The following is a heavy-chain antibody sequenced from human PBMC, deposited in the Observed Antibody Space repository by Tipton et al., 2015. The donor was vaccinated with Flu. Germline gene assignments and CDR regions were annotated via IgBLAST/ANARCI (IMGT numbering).Heavy chain of an antibody. V-gene: IGHV4-59*01. J-gene: IGHJ4*02. CDR1: GGSISSYY. CDR3: ARDLLGEELHD. D-gene: IGHD1-26*01. CDR2: IYYSGST. Sequence: TLSLTCTVSGGSISSYYWSWIRQPPGKGLEWIGYIYYSGSTNYNPSLKSRVTISVDTSKNQFSLKLSSVTAADTAVYYCARDLLGEELHDWGQGTLVTVSS.